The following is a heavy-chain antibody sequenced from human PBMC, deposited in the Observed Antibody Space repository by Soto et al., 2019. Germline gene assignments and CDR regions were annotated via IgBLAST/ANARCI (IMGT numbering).Heavy chain of an antibody. V-gene: IGHV4-59*01. Sequence: PSETLSLTCTVSGGSISSYYWSWIRQPPGKGLEWIGYIYYSGSTNYNPSLKSRVTISVDTSKNQFSLKLSSVTAADTAVYYCARATGNSNYVDYWGQGTLVTVSS. CDR3: ARATGNSNYVDY. CDR2: IYYSGST. CDR1: GGSISSYY. J-gene: IGHJ4*02. D-gene: IGHD4-4*01.